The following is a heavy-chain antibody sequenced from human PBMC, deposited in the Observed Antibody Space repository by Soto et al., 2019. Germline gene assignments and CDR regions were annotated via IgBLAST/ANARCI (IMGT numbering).Heavy chain of an antibody. V-gene: IGHV4-34*01. D-gene: IGHD2-15*01. CDR3: ARGWLGYCSGGSCNPLYYYYYYMDV. J-gene: IGHJ6*03. CDR1: GGSFSGYY. Sequence: PSETLSLTCAVYGGSFSGYYWSWIRQPPGKGLEWIGEINHSGSTNYNPSLKSRVTISVDTSKNQFSLKLSSVTAADTAVYYCARGWLGYCSGGSCNPLYYYYYYMDVWGKGTTVTVSS. CDR2: INHSGST.